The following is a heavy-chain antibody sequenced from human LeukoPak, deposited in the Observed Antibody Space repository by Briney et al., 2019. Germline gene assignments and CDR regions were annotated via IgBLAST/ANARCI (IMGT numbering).Heavy chain of an antibody. CDR3: TWVGARYYFDY. J-gene: IGHJ4*02. Sequence: GGSLRLSCGASGFTFNHAWMSWVRQAPGKGLEWLGRIKSKTNGGTTDYAAPVKGRFTISRDDSKNTLYLQINSLKTEDTAVYYCTWVGARYYFDYWGQGTLSPSPQ. D-gene: IGHD1-26*01. CDR1: GFTFNHAW. CDR2: IKSKTNGGTT. V-gene: IGHV3-15*01.